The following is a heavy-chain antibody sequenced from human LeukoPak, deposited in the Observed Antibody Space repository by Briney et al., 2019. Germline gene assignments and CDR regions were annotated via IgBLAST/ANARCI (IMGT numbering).Heavy chain of an antibody. CDR2: INAGNGNT. Sequence: ASVKVSCKASGYTFTGYYMHWVRQAPGQGLEWMGWINAGNGNTKYSQKFQGRVTITRDTSASTAYMELSSLRSDDTAVYYCARDLYGDYATKFDYWGQGTLVTVSS. CDR1: GYTFTGYY. CDR3: ARDLYGDYATKFDY. J-gene: IGHJ4*02. V-gene: IGHV1/OR15-3*02. D-gene: IGHD4-17*01.